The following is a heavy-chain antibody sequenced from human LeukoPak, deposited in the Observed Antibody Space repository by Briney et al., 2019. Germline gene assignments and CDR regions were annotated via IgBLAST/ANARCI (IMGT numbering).Heavy chain of an antibody. CDR3: ARTPLAGTGYFDY. D-gene: IGHD6-19*01. CDR1: EYTFTSYY. J-gene: IGHJ4*02. V-gene: IGHV1-46*01. CDR2: INPSRGST. Sequence: ASVKVSFKSSEYTFTSYYIHWVRQAPGQGLGWIGIINPSRGSTAYAQMFQARLTMPRDTSTSTVYMELSSLRSEDTAVYYCARTPLAGTGYFDYWGQGTLVTVSS.